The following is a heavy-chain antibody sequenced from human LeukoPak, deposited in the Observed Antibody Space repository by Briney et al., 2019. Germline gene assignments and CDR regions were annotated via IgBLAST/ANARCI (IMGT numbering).Heavy chain of an antibody. CDR3: ARDQGDGYIDY. D-gene: IGHD6-13*01. CDR1: EFTFSNYW. CDR2: IKEDGSIK. Sequence: GGSLRLSCAASEFTFSNYWMSWVRQAPGKGPEWVASIKEDGSIKYYVDSVKGRFTISRDNAKNSLYLQTNSLRAEDTAVYYCARDQGDGYIDYWGQGTLVTVSS. J-gene: IGHJ4*02. V-gene: IGHV3-7*01.